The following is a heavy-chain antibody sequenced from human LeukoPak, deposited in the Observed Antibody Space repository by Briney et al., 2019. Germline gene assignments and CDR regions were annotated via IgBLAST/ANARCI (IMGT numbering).Heavy chain of an antibody. CDR1: GFTFSSYA. D-gene: IGHD2-15*01. CDR3: ARALGVVVAATPVFDY. CDR2: ISYDGSNK. Sequence: PGGSLRLSCAASGFTFSSYAMHWVRQAPGKGLEWVAVISYDGSNKYYADSVKGRFTISRDNSKNTLYLQMNSLRAEDTAVYYCARALGVVVAATPVFDYWGQGTLVTVSS. V-gene: IGHV3-30*04. J-gene: IGHJ4*02.